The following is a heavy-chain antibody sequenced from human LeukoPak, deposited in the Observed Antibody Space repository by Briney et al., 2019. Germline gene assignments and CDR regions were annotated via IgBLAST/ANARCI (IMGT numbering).Heavy chain of an antibody. Sequence: LRLSCAASGFTFSSYSMNWVRQAPGKGLEWIGEISHRGSGNYNPSLKSRVTISGDTSKKQFSLKLSSVTAADTAVYYCARGGAVAGYADFWGQGTLVTVSS. CDR2: ISHRGSG. CDR3: ARGGAVAGYADF. D-gene: IGHD6-19*01. J-gene: IGHJ4*02. V-gene: IGHV4-34*01. CDR1: GFTFSSYS.